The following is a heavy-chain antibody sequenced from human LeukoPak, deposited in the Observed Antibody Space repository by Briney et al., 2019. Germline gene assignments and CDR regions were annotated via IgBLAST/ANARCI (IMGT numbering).Heavy chain of an antibody. CDR1: GYTFTGYY. J-gene: IGHJ4*02. Sequence: ASVKVSCKASGYTFTGYYVHWVRQAPGQGLEWMGWINPYSGDTNYAQKFQGRVTMTRDTSISTAYMELSRLRSDDTAVFYCATSSGWKSNIDYWGQGTLVTVSS. CDR2: INPYSGDT. V-gene: IGHV1-2*02. CDR3: ATSSGWKSNIDY. D-gene: IGHD6-19*01.